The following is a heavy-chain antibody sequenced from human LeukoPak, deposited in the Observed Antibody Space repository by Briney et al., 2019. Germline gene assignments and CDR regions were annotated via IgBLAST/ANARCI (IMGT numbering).Heavy chain of an antibody. CDR2: IYSGGST. CDR1: GFTGSSDY. CDR3: ARDLGDSSGYPTPGALDL. V-gene: IGHV3-66*02. J-gene: IGHJ3*01. D-gene: IGHD3-22*01. Sequence: VSLILPWGACGFTGSSDYMSGLRNATGKGLEWVSVIYSGGSTYYADSVKGRFTISRDNSKNTLYLQMNSLRAEDTAVYYCARDLGDSSGYPTPGALDLWGQGTMVTVSS.